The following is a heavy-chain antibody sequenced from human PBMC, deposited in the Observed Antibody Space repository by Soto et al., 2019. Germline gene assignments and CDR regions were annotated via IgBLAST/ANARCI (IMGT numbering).Heavy chain of an antibody. CDR3: ARDLQSATMNRGVPLACHSSDP. D-gene: IGHD3-10*01. CDR1: CGSISDNY. V-gene: IGHV4-4*07. Sequence: PSDTRSLTCTVSCGSISDNYWTWIRQPSGTGLEWIGRIHGSGSTSYNPSLKTRLTMSVDTSNKQISLSLKSVNAADTAGYYCARDLQSATMNRGVPLACHSSDPWGHGTLVPVSS. J-gene: IGHJ5*02. CDR2: IHGSGST.